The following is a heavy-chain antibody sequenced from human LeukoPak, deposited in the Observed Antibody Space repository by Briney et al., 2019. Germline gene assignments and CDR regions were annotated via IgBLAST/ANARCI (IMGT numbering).Heavy chain of an antibody. CDR3: ASGGFLEWLSIRWFDP. D-gene: IGHD3-3*01. Sequence: SETLSLTCAVYGGSFSGYYWSWIRQPPGKGLEWIGEINHSGSTNYNPSLKGRVTISVDTSKNQFSLKLNSVTAADTAVYYCASGGFLEWLSIRWFDPWGQGTLVTVSS. CDR2: INHSGST. CDR1: GGSFSGYY. V-gene: IGHV4-34*01. J-gene: IGHJ5*02.